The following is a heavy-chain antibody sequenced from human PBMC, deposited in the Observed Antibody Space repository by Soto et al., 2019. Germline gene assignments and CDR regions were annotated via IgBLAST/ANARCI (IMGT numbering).Heavy chain of an antibody. V-gene: IGHV3-48*01. CDR1: GFTFSSYS. Sequence: PRGSLRLSCAASGFTFSSYSMNWVCQAPGKGLEWVSYISSSSSTIYYADSVKGRFTISRDNAKNSLYLQMNSLRAEDTAVYYCARCGWIRDYYYMYVWGKGTTVTVSS. D-gene: IGHD3-10*01. J-gene: IGHJ6*03. CDR2: ISSSSSTI. CDR3: ARCGWIRDYYYMYV.